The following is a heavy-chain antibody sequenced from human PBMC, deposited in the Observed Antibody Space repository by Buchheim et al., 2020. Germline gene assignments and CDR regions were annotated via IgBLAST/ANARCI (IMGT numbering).Heavy chain of an antibody. J-gene: IGHJ4*02. D-gene: IGHD6-25*01. CDR2: ISYDGSNK. CDR1: GFTFSSYA. CDR3: ARDLEAAAVPNY. V-gene: IGHV3-30*04. Sequence: QVQLVESGGGVVQPGRSLRLSCAASGFTFSSYAMHWVRQAPGKGLEWVAVISYDGSNKYYADSVKGRFTISRDNSKNTLYLQMNSLRAEDTAVYYCARDLEAAAVPNYWGQGTL.